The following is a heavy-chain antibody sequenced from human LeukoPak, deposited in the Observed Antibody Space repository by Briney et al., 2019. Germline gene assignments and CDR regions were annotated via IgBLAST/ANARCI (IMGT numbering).Heavy chain of an antibody. J-gene: IGHJ2*01. CDR3: ARVKATVTHWYFDL. V-gene: IGHV1-69*13. D-gene: IGHD4-17*01. CDR1: GGTFSSYA. CDR2: IIPIFGTA. Sequence: AASVKVSFKASGGTFSSYAISWVRQAPGQGLEWMGGIIPIFGTANYAQKFQGRVTITADESTSTAYMELSSLRSEDTAVYYCARVKATVTHWYFDLWGRGTLVTVSS.